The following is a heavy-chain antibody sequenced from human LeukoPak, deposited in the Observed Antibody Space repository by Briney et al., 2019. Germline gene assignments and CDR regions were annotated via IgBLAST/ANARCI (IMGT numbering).Heavy chain of an antibody. CDR1: GFTFSSYA. CDR2: LSGSGGST. CDR3: AGVDAAMPDAFDI. Sequence: GGSLRLSCAASGFTFSSYAMSWVRQAPGKGLEWVATLSGSGGSTYSADSVKGRFTISRDNSKNTLYLQMNSLRADDTAVYYCAGVDAAMPDAFDIWGQGTTVTVSS. J-gene: IGHJ3*02. D-gene: IGHD5-18*01. V-gene: IGHV3-23*01.